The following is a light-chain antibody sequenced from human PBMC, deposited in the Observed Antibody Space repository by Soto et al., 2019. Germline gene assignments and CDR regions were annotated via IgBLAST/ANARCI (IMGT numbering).Light chain of an antibody. J-gene: IGKJ2*01. Sequence: EIVLTQSPATLSLSPGERATLSCRASQIVSSYLAWYQQKPGQAPRLLIYDASNRATGIPARFCGSGSGTDFTLTISSLEPEDFAVYYCQQRSNWPPYTFGQGTKLEIK. CDR3: QQRSNWPPYT. V-gene: IGKV3-11*01. CDR2: DAS. CDR1: QIVSSY.